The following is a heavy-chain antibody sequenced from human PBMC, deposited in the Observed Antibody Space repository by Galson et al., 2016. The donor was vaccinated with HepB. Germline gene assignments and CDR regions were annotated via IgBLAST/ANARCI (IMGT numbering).Heavy chain of an antibody. Sequence: SLRLSCAASGFTFKNYAMNWVRQAPGKGLEWVSVVSGSGDNTYYADSVKGRLTISRDNSNNTLFLQMNSLRVEDTAVYYCAKGRSAIAAAGLNYWGQGTLLTVSS. CDR3: AKGRSAIAAAGLNY. CDR2: VSGSGDNT. D-gene: IGHD6-13*01. J-gene: IGHJ4*02. V-gene: IGHV3-23*01. CDR1: GFTFKNYA.